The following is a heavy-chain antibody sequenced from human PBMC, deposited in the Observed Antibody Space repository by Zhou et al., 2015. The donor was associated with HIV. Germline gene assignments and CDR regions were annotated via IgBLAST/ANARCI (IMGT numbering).Heavy chain of an antibody. CDR2: VIPILGTS. J-gene: IGHJ3*02. CDR3: ARSSVNHDNAFDI. V-gene: IGHV1-69*06. D-gene: IGHD3-22*01. CDR1: GDTFSTYG. Sequence: QVQLVQSGAEVKKPGSSVKVSCKASGDTFSTYGISWVRQAPGQGLEWMGGVIPILGTSQYAQKFQGRVTITADRSTSTAYLDLRSLRSEDTAIYFCARSSVNHDNAFDIWGQGTKVIVSS.